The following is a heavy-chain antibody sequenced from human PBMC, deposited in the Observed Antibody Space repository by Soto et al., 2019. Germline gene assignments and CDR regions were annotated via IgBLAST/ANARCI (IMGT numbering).Heavy chain of an antibody. Sequence: PGGSLRLSCAASGFTVSSNYMSWVRQAPGKGLEWVSVIYSGGSTYYADSVKGRFTISRDNSKNTLYLQMNSLRAEDTAVYYCASNSRPYTVTYYYYYGMDVWGQGTTVTVSS. CDR3: ASNSRPYTVTYYYYYGMDV. CDR1: GFTVSSNY. CDR2: IYSGGST. D-gene: IGHD4-17*01. V-gene: IGHV3-53*01. J-gene: IGHJ6*02.